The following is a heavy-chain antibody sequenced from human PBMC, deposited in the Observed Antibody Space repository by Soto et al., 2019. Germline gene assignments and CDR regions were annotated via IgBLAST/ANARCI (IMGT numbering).Heavy chain of an antibody. V-gene: IGHV4-31*03. D-gene: IGHD5-12*01. J-gene: IGHJ4*02. CDR1: GGSISSGGYY. CDR2: SYYTGSS. Sequence: KASETLSLTCTVSGGSISSGGYYWSWIRQHPGKGLEWVGYSYYTGSSYYNPSLKSRVTISVDASKNQLPLRLASVTAADTAVYYCARDLRGYSRYDYLDYWGQGIPVTVSS. CDR3: ARDLRGYSRYDYLDY.